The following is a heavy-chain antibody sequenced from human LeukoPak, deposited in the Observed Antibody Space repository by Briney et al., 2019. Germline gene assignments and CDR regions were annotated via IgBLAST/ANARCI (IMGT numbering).Heavy chain of an antibody. CDR3: ARKAYSGSSWYFDY. D-gene: IGHD1-26*01. CDR2: MYHSGST. J-gene: IGHJ4*02. V-gene: IGHV4-38-2*02. Sequence: SSETLSLTCTVSDYSISSGYYWGWILQPPGKGLEWIGSMYHSGSTYYNPSLKSRVTISVDTSKNLFSLKLSSVTAADTAVYYCARKAYSGSSWYFDYWGQGTLVTVSS. CDR1: DYSISSGYY.